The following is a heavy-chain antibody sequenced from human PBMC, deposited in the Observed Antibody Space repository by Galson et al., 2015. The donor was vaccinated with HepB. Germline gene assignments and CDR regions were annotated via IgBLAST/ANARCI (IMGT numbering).Heavy chain of an antibody. Sequence: SVKVSCKASGYRFITYGINWVRQAPGQGLEWMGWISTYTGNTKYAQKLQGRVTMTTDTSTNTAYMELRSLKSDDTAIYYCARDYAVKTRNLFDPWGQGTLVTVSS. D-gene: IGHD3-16*01. CDR3: ARDYAVKTRNLFDP. CDR1: GYRFITYG. V-gene: IGHV1-18*01. J-gene: IGHJ5*02. CDR2: ISTYTGNT.